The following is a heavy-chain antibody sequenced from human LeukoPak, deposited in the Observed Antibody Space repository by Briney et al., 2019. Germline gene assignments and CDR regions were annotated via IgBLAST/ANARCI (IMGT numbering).Heavy chain of an antibody. D-gene: IGHD6-6*01. V-gene: IGHV1-2*02. J-gene: IGHJ5*02. CDR2: INPNSGGT. CDR3: ARARGELSSSANLFDP. CDR1: GFTFTGYY. Sequence: ASVKVSCKASGFTFTGYYMHWVRQAPGQGLEWMGWINPNSGGTNYAQKFQGRVTMTGDTSISTAYMELSRLRSDDTAVYYCARARGELSSSANLFDPWGQGTLVTVSS.